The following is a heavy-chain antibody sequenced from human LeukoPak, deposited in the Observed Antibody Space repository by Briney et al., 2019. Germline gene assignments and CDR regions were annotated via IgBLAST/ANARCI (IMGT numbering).Heavy chain of an antibody. CDR1: GGSISSYY. J-gene: IGHJ6*03. CDR3: ARVCSWQLRYYYMDV. Sequence: SESLSLTCSVSGGSISSYYWSWIRQPPGKGLEWIGYIYYSGSTNYNPSLKSRVTISVDTSKNQFSLKLSSVIAADTAVYYCARVCSWQLRYYYMDVWGKGTTVTVSS. V-gene: IGHV4-59*01. D-gene: IGHD2-15*01. CDR2: IYYSGST.